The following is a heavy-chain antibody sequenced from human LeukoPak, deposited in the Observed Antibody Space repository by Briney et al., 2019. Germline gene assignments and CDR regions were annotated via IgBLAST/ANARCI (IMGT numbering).Heavy chain of an antibody. CDR1: GVSLCDSG. CDR2: MTSKDNGGAT. CDR3: PVFDY. Sequence: GGSLRLSCTPSGVSLCDSGFSWVRQAPGKGLGWVGGMTSKDNGGATVYAASLKGRFTMSRDDSKSSAHRQMNSCKTQYKALHYCPVFDYWGQGTLVTVSS. J-gene: IGHJ4*02. V-gene: IGHV3-49*04.